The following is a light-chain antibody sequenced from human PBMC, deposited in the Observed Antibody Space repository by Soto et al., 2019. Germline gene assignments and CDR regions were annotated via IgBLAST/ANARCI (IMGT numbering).Light chain of an antibody. CDR1: QSVSSY. J-gene: IGKJ1*01. CDR2: DAS. Sequence: LWPQPPATLSLSPGERAPLSCRASQSVSSYLAWYQQKPGQVPRLLIYDASNWPTGIPARFSGSGSGTDFTLTISSLEPEDFAVYYCQQRSTWLTWTFGQGTKVDIK. V-gene: IGKV3-11*01. CDR3: QQRSTWLTWT.